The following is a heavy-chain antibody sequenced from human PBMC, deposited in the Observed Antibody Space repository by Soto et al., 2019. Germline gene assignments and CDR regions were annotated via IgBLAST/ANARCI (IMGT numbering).Heavy chain of an antibody. Sequence: PGGSLRLSCAASGFTFSSYWMHWVRQAPGKGLVWVSRINSDGSGTSYADSVKGRFTISRDNAKNTLYLQMNSLRAEDTAVYYCARGIPMIRLATKDAFDIWGQGTMVTVSS. CDR2: INSDGSGT. D-gene: IGHD3-22*01. J-gene: IGHJ3*02. V-gene: IGHV3-74*01. CDR3: ARGIPMIRLATKDAFDI. CDR1: GFTFSSYW.